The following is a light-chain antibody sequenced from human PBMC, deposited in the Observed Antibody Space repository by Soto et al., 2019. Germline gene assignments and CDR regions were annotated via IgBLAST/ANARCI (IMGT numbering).Light chain of an antibody. CDR1: QSLATN. CDR3: QQYLDWPLT. CDR2: GIS. Sequence: EIVMTQSPVTLSVSPGERVTLSCRASQSLATNLAWYQQKPGQTPRLVIYGISARASGIPGRFSGSGFGTDFTLTISSLQPEDSAVYYCQQYLDWPLTFGGGPRWRS. J-gene: IGKJ4*01. V-gene: IGKV3-15*01.